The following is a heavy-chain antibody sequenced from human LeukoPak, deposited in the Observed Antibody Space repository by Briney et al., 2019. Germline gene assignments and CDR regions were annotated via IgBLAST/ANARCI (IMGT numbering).Heavy chain of an antibody. D-gene: IGHD3-3*01. CDR2: ISYDGSNK. CDR1: GFTFSSYA. V-gene: IGHV3-30-3*01. J-gene: IGHJ4*02. CDR3: ARVRFLEWLFGYFDY. Sequence: PGGSLRLSCAASGFTFSSYAMHWVRQAPGKGLEWVAVISYDGSNKYYADSVKGRFTISRDNSKNTLYLQMDSLRAEDTAVYYCARVRFLEWLFGYFDYWGQGTLVTVSS.